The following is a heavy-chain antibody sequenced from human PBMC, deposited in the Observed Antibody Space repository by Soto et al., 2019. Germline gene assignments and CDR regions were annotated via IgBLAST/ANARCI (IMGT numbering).Heavy chain of an antibody. J-gene: IGHJ4*02. D-gene: IGHD6-13*01. CDR1: GFTFSSYA. CDR2: ISGSGGST. Sequence: PGGSLRLSCAASGFTFSSYAMSWVRQAPGKGLEWVSAISGSGGSTYYADSVKGRFTISRDNSKNTLYLQMNSLRAEDTAVYYCAKGIAAAGNAPAQPFDYWGQGTLVTVSS. V-gene: IGHV3-23*01. CDR3: AKGIAAAGNAPAQPFDY.